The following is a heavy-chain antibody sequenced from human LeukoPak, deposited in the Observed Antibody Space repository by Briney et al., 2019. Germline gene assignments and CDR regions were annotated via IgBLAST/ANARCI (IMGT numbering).Heavy chain of an antibody. CDR1: GYTFTSYD. CDR3: ARGTAYSNE. V-gene: IGHV1-8*01. J-gene: IGHJ4*02. Sequence: GASVKDSCKASGYTFTSYDINWVRRATGRGLEWMGWMNPNSGNTGYAQKFQRRVIMTRNTSISTAYMELSSLRSEDTAVYYCARGTAYSNEWGQGTLVTVSS. D-gene: IGHD6-13*01. CDR2: MNPNSGNT.